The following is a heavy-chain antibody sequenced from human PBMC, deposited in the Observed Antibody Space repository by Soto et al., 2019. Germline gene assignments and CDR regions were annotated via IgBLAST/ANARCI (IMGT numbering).Heavy chain of an antibody. CDR1: GFTFSSYG. CDR2: ISYDGSNK. J-gene: IGHJ1*01. D-gene: IGHD6-6*01. V-gene: IGHV3-30*18. Sequence: QVQLVESGGGVVQPGRSLRLSCAASGFTFSSYGMHWVRQAPGKGLEWVAVISYDGSNKYYADSVKGRFTISRDNSKNTLYLQMNSLRAEDTAVYYCAKDLREYSSTHRGYFQHWGQGTLVTVSS. CDR3: AKDLREYSSTHRGYFQH.